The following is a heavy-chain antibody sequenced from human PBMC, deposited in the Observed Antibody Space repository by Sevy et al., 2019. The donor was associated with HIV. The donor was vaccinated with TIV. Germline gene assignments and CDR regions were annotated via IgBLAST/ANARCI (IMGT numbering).Heavy chain of an antibody. J-gene: IGHJ4*02. CDR1: GFTFSDYA. V-gene: IGHV3-49*03. Sequence: GGSLRLSCKASGFTFSDYAMNWFRQAPGKGLEWIGFIRSKAYGETSEYAASVKGRFTISREDSKNIAYLQLNRLKTEDTAVYYCAREGDYGDDDFASWGQGTLVTVSS. D-gene: IGHD4-17*01. CDR3: AREGDYGDDDFAS. CDR2: IRSKAYGETS.